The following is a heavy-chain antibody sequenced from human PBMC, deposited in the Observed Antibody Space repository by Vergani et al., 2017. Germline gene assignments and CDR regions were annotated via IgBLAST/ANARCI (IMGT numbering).Heavy chain of an antibody. CDR2: TYYKSKWYT. Sequence: QVQLQQSGPGLVTPSQTLSLTCAISVDRVSLNNAGWHWISQAPSRGLEWLDMTYYKSKWYTDDAVSVKGRITINPATSKNQFSLHLTSVTPEDTAVYHCARESVNLAGTVFDFWGQGTLVTVSS. CDR1: VDRVSLNNAG. CDR3: ARESVNLAGTVFDF. J-gene: IGHJ4*02. D-gene: IGHD6-19*01. V-gene: IGHV6-1*01.